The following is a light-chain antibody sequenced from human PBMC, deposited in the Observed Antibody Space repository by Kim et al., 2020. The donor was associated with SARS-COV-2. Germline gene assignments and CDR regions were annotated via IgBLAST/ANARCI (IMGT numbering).Light chain of an antibody. J-gene: IGLJ3*02. Sequence: VTISCSERRPNIGSNAVNCYQQLPGTAPKLLIYTNTQRPSGVPDRFSGSKSGTSASLAISGLQSEDETDYYCAAWDDSLNGLVFGGGTQLTVL. CDR1: RPNIGSNA. CDR2: TNT. CDR3: AAWDDSLNGLV. V-gene: IGLV1-44*01.